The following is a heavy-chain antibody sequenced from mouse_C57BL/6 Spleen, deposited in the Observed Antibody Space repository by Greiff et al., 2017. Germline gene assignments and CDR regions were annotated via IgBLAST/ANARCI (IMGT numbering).Heavy chain of an antibody. CDR2: INPSNGGT. Sequence: QVQLQQPGPELVKPGASVKLSCKASGYTFTSYWLHWVKQRPGQGLEWIGNINPSNGGTNYNEKFKSKATRTVDKSSSTAYMQLSSLTSGDSAVYYCARSGLYWGVDYWGQGTTLTVSS. J-gene: IGHJ2*01. CDR1: GYTFTSYW. V-gene: IGHV1-53*01. D-gene: IGHD2-1*01. CDR3: ARSGLYWGVDY.